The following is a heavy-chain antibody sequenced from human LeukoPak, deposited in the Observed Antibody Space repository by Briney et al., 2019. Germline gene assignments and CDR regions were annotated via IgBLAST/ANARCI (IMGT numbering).Heavy chain of an antibody. CDR2: IIPIFGTA. CDR1: GGTFSSYA. Sequence: SVKVSCKASGGTFSSYAISWVRQAPGQGLEWMGGIIPIFGTANYAQKFQGRVTITADESTSTAYMELSRLRSEDTAVYYCARDRSLRELWLRNWFDPWGQGTLVTVSS. V-gene: IGHV1-69*01. CDR3: ARDRSLRELWLRNWFDP. J-gene: IGHJ5*02. D-gene: IGHD5-18*01.